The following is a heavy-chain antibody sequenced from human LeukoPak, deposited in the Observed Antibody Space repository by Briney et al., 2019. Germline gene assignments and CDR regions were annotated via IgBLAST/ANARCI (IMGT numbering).Heavy chain of an antibody. J-gene: IGHJ5*02. CDR1: GGSFSGYY. Sequence: PSETLSLTCAVYGGSFSGYYWSWIRQPPGKGLGWIGEINHSGRTNYNPSLKSRVTISADTSKNQFSLELRSVTAADTAVYYCARAYYSTSWFPHWGQGALVTVSS. CDR2: INHSGRT. D-gene: IGHD3-10*01. V-gene: IGHV4-34*01. CDR3: ARAYYSTSWFPH.